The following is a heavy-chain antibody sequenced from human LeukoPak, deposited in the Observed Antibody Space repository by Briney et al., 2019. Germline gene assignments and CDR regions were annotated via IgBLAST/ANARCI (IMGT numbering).Heavy chain of an antibody. Sequence: PSETLSLTCTVSGGSISSYYWGWIRQPPGKGLEWIGSIYYSGSTYYNPSLKSRVTISVDTSKNQFSLKLSSVTAADTAVYYCARHPQGPFDPWGQGTLVTVSS. CDR2: IYYSGST. CDR3: ARHPQGPFDP. J-gene: IGHJ5*02. V-gene: IGHV4-39*01. CDR1: GGSISSYY.